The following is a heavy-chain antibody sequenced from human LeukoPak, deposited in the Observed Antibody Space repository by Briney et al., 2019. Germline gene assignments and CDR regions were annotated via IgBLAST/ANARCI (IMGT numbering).Heavy chain of an antibody. CDR2: TYYRSKLYN. CDR3: ARDFGTTGWHTFDY. Sequence: SQTLSLTCVVSGDSVSSKNGAWNWIRQSPSRGLEWLGRTYYRSKLYNDYAESMEGRMTISQDTSKNQYSLHLNSVTPDDTAVYYCARDFGTTGWHTFDYWGQGTLDTVSS. CDR1: GDSVSSKNGA. D-gene: IGHD6-19*01. J-gene: IGHJ4*02. V-gene: IGHV6-1*01.